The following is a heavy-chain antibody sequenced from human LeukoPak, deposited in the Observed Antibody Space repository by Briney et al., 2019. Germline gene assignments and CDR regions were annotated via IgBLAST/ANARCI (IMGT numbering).Heavy chain of an antibody. J-gene: IGHJ4*02. V-gene: IGHV3-23*01. CDR1: GITLSNYG. CDR3: AKRGVVIRVILVGFHKEAYYFDS. Sequence: PGGSLRFSCAVSGITLSNYGMSWVRQAPGKGLEWVAGISDSGGRTNYADSVKGRFTISRDNPKNTLYLQMNSLRAEDTAVYFCAKRGVVIRVILVGFHKEAYYFDSWGQGALVTVSS. D-gene: IGHD3-22*01. CDR2: ISDSGGRT.